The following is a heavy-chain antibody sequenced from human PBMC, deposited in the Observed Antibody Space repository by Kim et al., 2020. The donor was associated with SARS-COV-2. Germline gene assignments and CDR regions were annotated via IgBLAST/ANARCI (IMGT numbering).Heavy chain of an antibody. Sequence: GGSLRLSCAASGFTFSSYAMHWVRQAPGKGLEWVAVISYDGSNKYYADSVKGRFTISRDNSKNTLYLQMNSLRAEDTAVYYCASPFGGYWGQGTLVTVSS. CDR2: ISYDGSNK. CDR1: GFTFSSYA. CDR3: ASPFGGY. V-gene: IGHV3-30*04. J-gene: IGHJ4*02. D-gene: IGHD3-10*01.